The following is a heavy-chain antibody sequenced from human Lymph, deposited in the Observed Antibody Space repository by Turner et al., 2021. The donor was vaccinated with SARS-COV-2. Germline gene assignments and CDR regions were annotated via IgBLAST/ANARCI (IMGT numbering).Heavy chain of an antibody. J-gene: IGHJ4*02. CDR1: GFTFGDYA. V-gene: IGHV3-49*04. CDR2: IRSKPYGGTT. Sequence: EVQLVESAGGLVQPGSSLRFSCTASGFTFGDYAMSCVRQAPGKGLEWVGFIRSKPYGGTTKYAASVKGKITISRDDSKGIDYRQMNSLKTEDTTVYYCTRFHYWGQGTLVTVSS. CDR3: TRFHY.